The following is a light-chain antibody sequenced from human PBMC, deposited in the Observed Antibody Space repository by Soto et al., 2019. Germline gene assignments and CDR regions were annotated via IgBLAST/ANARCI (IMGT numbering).Light chain of an antibody. J-gene: IGKJ5*01. V-gene: IGKV3-20*01. CDR1: QSVSSSY. Sequence: EIVLTQSPGTLSLSPGERATLSCRASQSVSSSYLAWYQQKPGQAPRLLIHGASSRATGLPDRFSGSGSGPALTPTISRIEPEDFAVYYCQQYGSSPPITFGQGTRLEIK. CDR3: QQYGSSPPIT. CDR2: GAS.